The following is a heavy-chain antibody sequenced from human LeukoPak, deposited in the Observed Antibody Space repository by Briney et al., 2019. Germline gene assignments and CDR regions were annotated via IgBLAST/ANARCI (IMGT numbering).Heavy chain of an antibody. Sequence: GGSLRLSCAASGFTFSSSWMSWVRQAPGKGLECVANIEEDGREKYYVDSVKGRFTISRDNAKNSLYLQMSSLRAEDTAVYYCARGGRPDYWGQGTLVTVSS. V-gene: IGHV3-7*01. CDR2: IEEDGREK. CDR3: ARGGRPDY. D-gene: IGHD3-10*01. J-gene: IGHJ4*02. CDR1: GFTFSSSW.